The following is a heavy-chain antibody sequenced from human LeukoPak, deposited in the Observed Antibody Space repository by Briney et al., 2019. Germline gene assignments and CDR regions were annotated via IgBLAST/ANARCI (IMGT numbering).Heavy chain of an antibody. CDR1: CCTFSSNA. J-gene: IGHJ4*02. D-gene: IGHD2-21*01. V-gene: IGHV3-23*01. CDR2: ISGSWCST. CDR3: AKFLPTHIVVANYYFDY. Sequence: PGGSLRLSCSASCCTFSSNAMSWVRQAPGKGVEWVSAISGSWCSTYYADSVKCRFTISRDDSKNTLYLQMNSLRAEDTAVYYCAKFLPTHIVVANYYFDYWGQGTLVTVSS.